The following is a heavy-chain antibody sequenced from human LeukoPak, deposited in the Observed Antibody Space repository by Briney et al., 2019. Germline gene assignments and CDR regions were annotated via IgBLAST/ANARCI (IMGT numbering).Heavy chain of an antibody. V-gene: IGHV5-51*01. CDR3: ARLRGYSGPKDPFDL. D-gene: IGHD3-10*01. CDR1: EYTFTDYW. CDR2: IYPADSDT. Sequence: GESLKISCKGSEYTFTDYWIAWVRQMPGKGLEWMGIIYPADSDTRYGPSFQGQVTISADKFTTTIYLEWSSLKASGTAMYFCARLRGYSGPKDPFDLWGQGTLVTVSS. J-gene: IGHJ3*01.